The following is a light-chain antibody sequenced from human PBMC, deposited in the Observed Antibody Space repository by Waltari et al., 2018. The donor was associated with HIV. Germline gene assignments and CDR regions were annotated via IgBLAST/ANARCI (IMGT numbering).Light chain of an antibody. CDR2: AAS. CDR3: QQYGSSPIT. J-gene: IGKJ5*01. V-gene: IGKV3-20*01. CDR1: QSVSSTY. Sequence: EIVLTQSPGTLSLSSGERATLSCRAKQSVSSTYLAWYQQKPGQAPRLLIYAASSRATGIPDRFSGSGSGTDFSLTISRLEPEDFAVYYCQQYGSSPITFGQGTRLEIK.